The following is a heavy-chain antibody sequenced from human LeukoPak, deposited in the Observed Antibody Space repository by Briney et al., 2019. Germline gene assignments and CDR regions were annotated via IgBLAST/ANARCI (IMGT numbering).Heavy chain of an antibody. CDR2: INSDGSET. V-gene: IGHV3-74*01. J-gene: IGHJ3*02. CDR1: GFTFSSYG. CDR3: AREENAFDM. Sequence: TGRSLRLSCAASGFTFSSYGMHWVRQAPGKGLEWVSHINSDGSETRYADSVKGRFTTSRDNAKNTLYLQMNSLRAEDTAVYYCAREENAFDMWGQGTIVTVSS.